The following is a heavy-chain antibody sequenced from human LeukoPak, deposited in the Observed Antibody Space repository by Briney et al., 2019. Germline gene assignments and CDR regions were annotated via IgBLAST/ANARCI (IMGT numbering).Heavy chain of an antibody. V-gene: IGHV3-30*02. J-gene: IGHJ4*02. D-gene: IGHD3-22*01. CDR1: GFTFSSYA. CDR3: AKIDSSGYVY. CDR2: IRYDGSNK. Sequence: GRSLRLSCAASGFTFSSYAMHWVRQAPGKGLEWVAFIRYDGSNKYYADSVKGRFTISRDNSKNTLYLQMNSLRAEDTAVYYCAKIDSSGYVYWGQGTLVTVSS.